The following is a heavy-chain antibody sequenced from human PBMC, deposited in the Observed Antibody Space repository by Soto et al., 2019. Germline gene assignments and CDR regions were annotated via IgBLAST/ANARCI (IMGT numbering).Heavy chain of an antibody. CDR3: ARERITIFGVVRGGHFDY. V-gene: IGHV4-38-2*02. CDR1: GDSISSGYY. D-gene: IGHD3-3*01. J-gene: IGHJ4*02. CDR2: IYHSGST. Sequence: XETLSLTCAVAGDSISSGYYWGWIRQPPVKGLEWIGSIYHSGSTYYNPSLKSRVTISVDTSKNQFSLKLSSVTAADTAVYYCARERITIFGVVRGGHFDYWGQGTLVTVSS.